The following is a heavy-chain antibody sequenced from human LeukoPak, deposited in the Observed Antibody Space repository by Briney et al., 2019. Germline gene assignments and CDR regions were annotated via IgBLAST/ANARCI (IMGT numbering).Heavy chain of an antibody. V-gene: IGHV4-39*01. CDR3: ARLGWYDSSSWYFGRREKFPNWFDP. D-gene: IGHD6-13*01. CDR1: GDSISSSSYY. CDR2: IYYSGST. Sequence: PSETLSLTCTVSGDSISSSSYYWGWIRQPPGKGLEWIGSIYYSGSTYYNPSLKSRVTISVDTSKNQFSLKLSSVTAADTAVYYCARLGWYDSSSWYFGRREKFPNWFDPWGQGTLVTVSS. J-gene: IGHJ5*02.